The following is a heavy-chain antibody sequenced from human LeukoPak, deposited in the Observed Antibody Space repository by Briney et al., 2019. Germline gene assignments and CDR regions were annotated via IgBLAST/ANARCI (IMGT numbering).Heavy chain of an antibody. CDR1: VFTFSSYA. Sequence: PGGSLILSCAASVFTFSSYAMTWVRQAPGRGLEWVSAISGSVDSTFYADSVKGRFTISRDKSKNTLYLQMNSLRAEDTAVYYCAKGENYYYYYVMDVWGQGTTATVSS. V-gene: IGHV3-23*01. CDR3: AKGENYYYYYVMDV. J-gene: IGHJ6*02. CDR2: ISGSVDST.